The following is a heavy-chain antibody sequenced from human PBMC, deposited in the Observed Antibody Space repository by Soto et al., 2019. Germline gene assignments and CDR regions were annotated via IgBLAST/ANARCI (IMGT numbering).Heavy chain of an antibody. CDR2: IYYSGST. CDR3: ARTIDYGYMDV. V-gene: IGHV4-59*11. J-gene: IGHJ6*03. Sequence: QVQLQESGPGLMNPSETLSLTCIVSGGSLSYRYWSWIRQPPGKELEWIAYIYYSGSTNYSPSLRNRLTVSVDTAKNQFSLKLTSVTAADTATYYCARTIDYGYMDVWGKGTTVTVSS. CDR1: GGSLSYRY. D-gene: IGHD3-16*01.